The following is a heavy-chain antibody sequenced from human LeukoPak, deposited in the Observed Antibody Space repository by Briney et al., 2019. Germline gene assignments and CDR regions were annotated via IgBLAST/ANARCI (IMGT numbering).Heavy chain of an antibody. Sequence: ASVKVSCKVSGYTLTELSMHWVRQAPGKGHEWMGGFDPEDGETIYAQKFQGRVTMTEDTSTDTAYMELSSLRSEDTAVYYCARRGYCSSTSCYLLYFDYWGQGTLVTVSS. CDR2: FDPEDGET. V-gene: IGHV1-24*01. D-gene: IGHD2-2*01. CDR3: ARRGYCSSTSCYLLYFDY. J-gene: IGHJ4*02. CDR1: GYTLTELS.